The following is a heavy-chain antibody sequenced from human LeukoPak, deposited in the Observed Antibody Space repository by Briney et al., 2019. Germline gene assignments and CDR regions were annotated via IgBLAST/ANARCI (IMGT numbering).Heavy chain of an antibody. CDR3: AKASDFWSGYRDY. CDR1: GFTFSSYG. V-gene: IGHV3-33*06. D-gene: IGHD3-3*01. Sequence: GGSLRLSCAASGFTFSSYGMHWVRQAPGKGLEWVAVIWYDGSNKYYADSVKGRFTISRDNSKNTLYLQMNSLRAEDTAVYYCAKASDFWSGYRDYWGQGTLVTVSS. CDR2: IWYDGSNK. J-gene: IGHJ4*02.